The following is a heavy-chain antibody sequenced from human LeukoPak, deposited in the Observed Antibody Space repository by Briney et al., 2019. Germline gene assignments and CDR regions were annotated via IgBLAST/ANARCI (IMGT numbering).Heavy chain of an antibody. Sequence: GASVKVSCKASGGTFSSYAISWVRQAPGQGLEWMGGIIPIFGTANYAQKFQGRVTITADKSTSTAYMELSSLRSEDTAVYYCARAGIAVAGLDYWGQGTLVTVSS. D-gene: IGHD6-19*01. CDR2: IIPIFGTA. J-gene: IGHJ4*02. CDR3: ARAGIAVAGLDY. V-gene: IGHV1-69*06. CDR1: GGTFSSYA.